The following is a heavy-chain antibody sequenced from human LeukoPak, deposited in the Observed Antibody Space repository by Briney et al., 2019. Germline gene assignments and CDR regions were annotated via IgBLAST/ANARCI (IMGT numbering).Heavy chain of an antibody. CDR3: AREDYYFDSSGTHYFDY. CDR2: IYSGGST. Sequence: GGSLRLSCAASGFTVRSNYMSWVRQAPGKGLEWVSVIYSGGSTYHADSVKGRFTISRDDSKNTLFLQMNSLRAEDTAVYYCAREDYYFDSSGTHYFDYWGQGTLVTVSS. CDR1: GFTVRSNY. V-gene: IGHV3-66*01. J-gene: IGHJ4*02. D-gene: IGHD3-22*01.